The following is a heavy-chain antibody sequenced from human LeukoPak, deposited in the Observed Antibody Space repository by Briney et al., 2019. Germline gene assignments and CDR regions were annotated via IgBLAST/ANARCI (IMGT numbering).Heavy chain of an antibody. D-gene: IGHD2-21*01. CDR3: ARSGFVVVIAPQTGYFDY. CDR1: GGSIFSGSYY. V-gene: IGHV4-61*02. CDR2: IYTSGST. Sequence: SETLSLTCTVSGGSIFSGSYYWSWIRQPAGKGLEWIGRIYTSGSTNYNPSLKSRVTISVDTSKNQFSLKLSSVTAADTAVYYCARSGFVVVIAPQTGYFDYWGQGTLVTVSS. J-gene: IGHJ4*02.